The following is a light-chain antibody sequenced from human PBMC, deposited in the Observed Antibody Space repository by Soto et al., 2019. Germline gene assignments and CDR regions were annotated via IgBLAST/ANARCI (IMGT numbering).Light chain of an antibody. V-gene: IGKV3-20*01. CDR2: GAA. J-gene: IGKJ5*01. Sequence: ENVLTQSPGTLSLSPGERATLSCRASQSVSSSFVAWYQQTPGQAPRLAIYGAASRATGIPDRFSGSGSGTGFTLTISRLEPEDCAVYYCQQYGSLPITFGQGTRLES. CDR1: QSVSSSF. CDR3: QQYGSLPIT.